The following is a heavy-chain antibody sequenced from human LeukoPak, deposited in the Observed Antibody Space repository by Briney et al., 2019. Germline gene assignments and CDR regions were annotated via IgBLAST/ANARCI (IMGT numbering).Heavy chain of an antibody. CDR3: ARPGRRFSSPLHHYYYMDV. V-gene: IGHV4-34*01. CDR1: GGSFSGYY. Sequence: PSETLSLTCAVYGGSFSGYYWSWIRQPPGKGLEWIGEINHSGSTNYNPSLKSRVTISVDTSKNQFSLKLSSVTAADTAVYYCARPGRRFSSPLHHYYYMDVWGKGTTVTVSS. CDR2: INHSGST. J-gene: IGHJ6*03. D-gene: IGHD3-3*01.